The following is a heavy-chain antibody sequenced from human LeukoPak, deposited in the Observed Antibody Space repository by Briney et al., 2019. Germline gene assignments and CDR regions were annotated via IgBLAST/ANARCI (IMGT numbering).Heavy chain of an antibody. J-gene: IGHJ5*02. CDR1: GYTFASYA. Sequence: GASVKVSCKASGYTFASYAMNWVRQAPGQGLEWMGWINTNTGNPTYAQGFTGRFVFSLGTSVSTAYLQISSLKAEDTAVYYCARDPYYYDSSGYYWGYNWFDPWGQGTLVTVSS. D-gene: IGHD3-22*01. CDR2: INTNTGNP. CDR3: ARDPYYYDSSGYYWGYNWFDP. V-gene: IGHV7-4-1*02.